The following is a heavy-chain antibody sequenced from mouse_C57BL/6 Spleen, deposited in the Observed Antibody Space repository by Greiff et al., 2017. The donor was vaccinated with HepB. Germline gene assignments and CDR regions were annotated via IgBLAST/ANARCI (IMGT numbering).Heavy chain of an antibody. CDR3: ARSSTTVPFAY. CDR2: INPGSGGT. V-gene: IGHV1-54*01. CDR1: GYAFTNYL. D-gene: IGHD1-1*01. Sequence: VQLQQSGAELVRPGTSVKVSCKASGYAFTNYLIEWVKQRPGQGLEWIGVINPGSGGTNYNETFKGKATLTADKSSSTAYMQLSSLTSGDPAVYVCARSSTTVPFAYWGQGTLVTVSA. J-gene: IGHJ3*01.